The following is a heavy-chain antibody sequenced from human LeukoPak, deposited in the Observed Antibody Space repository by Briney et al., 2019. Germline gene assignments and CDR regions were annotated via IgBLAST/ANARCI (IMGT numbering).Heavy chain of an antibody. CDR2: IYYSGST. J-gene: IGHJ4*02. CDR3: ARPLYSSGWYALDY. Sequence: PSETLSLTCTVSGGSMSSYYWSWIRQPPGKGLERIGYIYYSGSTNYNPSLKSRVTISVDTCKNQFSLKLSSVTAADTAVYYCARPLYSSGWYALDYWGQGTLVTVSS. V-gene: IGHV4-59*01. D-gene: IGHD6-19*01. CDR1: GGSMSSYY.